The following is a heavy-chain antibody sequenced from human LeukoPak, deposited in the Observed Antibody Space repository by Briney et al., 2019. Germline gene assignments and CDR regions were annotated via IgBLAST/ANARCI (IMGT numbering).Heavy chain of an antibody. Sequence: SVKVSCKASGFTFSSSTMQWVRQARGQRLEWIGWIVVGSGNTNYAQKFQERVTISRDMSTSTAYMELSSLTSEDTAVYYCATRWGCSSTSCYKDSGPGSFDIWGQGTMVTVSS. J-gene: IGHJ3*02. CDR2: IVVGSGNT. CDR3: ATRWGCSSTSCYKDSGPGSFDI. V-gene: IGHV1-58*02. D-gene: IGHD2-2*02. CDR1: GFTFSSST.